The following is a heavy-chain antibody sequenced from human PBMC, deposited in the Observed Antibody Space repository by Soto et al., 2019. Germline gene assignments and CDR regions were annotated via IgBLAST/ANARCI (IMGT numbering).Heavy chain of an antibody. V-gene: IGHV3-74*01. CDR3: ARENWNYGGSWFDP. D-gene: IGHD1-7*01. CDR1: GFTFSSYW. J-gene: IGHJ5*02. CDR2: INSDGSST. Sequence: LRLSCAASGFTFSSYWMHWFRQAPGKGLGWVSRINSDGSSTSYADSVKGRFTISRDNAKNTLYLQMNSLRAEDTAVYYCARENWNYGGSWFDPWGQGTLVTVSS.